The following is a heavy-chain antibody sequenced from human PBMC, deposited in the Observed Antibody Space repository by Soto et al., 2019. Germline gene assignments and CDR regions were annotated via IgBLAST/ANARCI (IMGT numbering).Heavy chain of an antibody. CDR2: IYYSGST. CDR1: GGSISSGGYY. J-gene: IGHJ6*02. D-gene: IGHD6-13*01. CDR3: AGVLIAAAGNHGMDV. V-gene: IGHV4-31*03. Sequence: QVQLQESGPGLVKPSQTLSLTCTVSGGSISSGGYYWSWIRQHPGKGLEWIGYIYYSGSTYYNPTLKSRVTKAVDTSKKEFSLKLSSLTAADTAVYYCAGVLIAAAGNHGMDVCGQGTTVTVSS.